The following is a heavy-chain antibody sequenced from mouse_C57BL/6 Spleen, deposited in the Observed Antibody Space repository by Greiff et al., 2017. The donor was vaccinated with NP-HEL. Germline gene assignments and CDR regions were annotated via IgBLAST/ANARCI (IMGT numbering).Heavy chain of an antibody. Sequence: EVQLQESGPGLVKPSQSLSLTCSVTGYSITSGYYWNWFRQFPGNKLEWMGYISYDGSNNYNPSLTNRISITRDTSKNQFFLKLYSVTTEDTATYYCARAEIYYDYPWFAYWGQGTLVTVSA. CDR2: ISYDGSN. CDR3: ARAEIYYDYPWFAY. CDR1: GYSITSGYY. J-gene: IGHJ3*01. D-gene: IGHD2-4*01. V-gene: IGHV3-6*01.